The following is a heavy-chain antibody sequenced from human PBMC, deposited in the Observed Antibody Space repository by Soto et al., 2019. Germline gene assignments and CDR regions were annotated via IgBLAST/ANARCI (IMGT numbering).Heavy chain of an antibody. J-gene: IGHJ6*02. D-gene: IGHD2-21*02. V-gene: IGHV1-18*01. CDR2: ISAYNGNT. CDR1: GYTFTSYG. Sequence: GASVKVSCKASGYTFTSYGISWVRQAPGQGLEWMGWISAYNGNTNYAQKLQGRVTMTTDTSTSTAYMELRSLRSDDTAVYYCARDLWGYCGTDCYPLDVWGPGTTVTVSS. CDR3: ARDLWGYCGTDCYPLDV.